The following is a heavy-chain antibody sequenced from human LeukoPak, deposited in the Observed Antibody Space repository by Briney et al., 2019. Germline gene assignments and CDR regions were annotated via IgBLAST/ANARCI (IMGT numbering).Heavy chain of an antibody. D-gene: IGHD1-26*01. J-gene: IGHJ4*02. CDR1: GFSFSAAW. CDR3: VNLGYSD. CDR2: IKNDGSDK. V-gene: IGHV3-7*01. Sequence: PGGSLRLSCEASGFSFSAAWMTWVRQAPGKGLEWVATIKNDGSDKYYVDSVKGRFTLSRDNAKNSVYLQMNSLRVEDTAVYYCVNLGYSDGGQGTLVNVSS.